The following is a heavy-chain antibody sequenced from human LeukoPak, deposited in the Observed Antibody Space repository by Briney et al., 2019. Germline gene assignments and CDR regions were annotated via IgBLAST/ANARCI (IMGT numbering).Heavy chain of an antibody. CDR1: GYTLTELS. J-gene: IGHJ6*02. Sequence: GASVKVSCKVSGYTLTELSMHWVRQAPGKGLEWMGGFDPEDGETIYAQKFQGRVTMTEDTSTDTAHMELSSLRSEDTAVYYCATVPVRGGVSTFDYYYYGMDVWGQGTTVTVSS. D-gene: IGHD2-8*02. CDR3: ATVPVRGGVSTFDYYYYGMDV. V-gene: IGHV1-24*01. CDR2: FDPEDGET.